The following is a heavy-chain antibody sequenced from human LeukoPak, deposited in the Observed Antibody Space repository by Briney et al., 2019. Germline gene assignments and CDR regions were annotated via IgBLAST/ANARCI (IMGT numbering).Heavy chain of an antibody. D-gene: IGHD6-19*01. CDR1: GGSFSSYY. V-gene: IGHV4-59*01. CDR2: IYYSGST. J-gene: IGHJ4*02. CDR3: ARVLHSSGWYFDY. Sequence: SETLSLTCTVSGGSFSSYYWSWIRQPPGKGLEWIGYIYYSGSTKYNPSLKSRVTISVDTSKNQFSLKLSSVTAADTAVYYCARVLHSSGWYFDYWGQGTLVTVSS.